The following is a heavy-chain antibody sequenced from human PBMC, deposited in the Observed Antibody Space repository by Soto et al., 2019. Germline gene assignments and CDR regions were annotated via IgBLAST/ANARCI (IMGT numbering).Heavy chain of an antibody. V-gene: IGHV3-11*05. J-gene: IGHJ6*04. CDR3: AREYYYTMDV. CDR2: IDSSTKYT. CDR1: GFTFRDYY. Sequence: QVQLVESGGGLVRPGGSLRLSCEASGFTFRDYYMTWFRQAPGKGLEWLSYIDSSTKYTNYADSVKGRFTISRDNAKNSLYLQMNSRRADDTAVYYCAREYYYTMDVWGKGTMVTVS.